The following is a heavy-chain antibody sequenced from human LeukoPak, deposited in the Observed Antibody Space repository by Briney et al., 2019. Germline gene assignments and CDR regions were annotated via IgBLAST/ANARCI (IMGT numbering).Heavy chain of an antibody. CDR2: IRGSGGST. D-gene: IGHD3-22*01. CDR3: ATEREGYYYDSSGYYIDY. J-gene: IGHJ4*02. Sequence: PGGSLRLSCAASGFTFSSYAMSWVRQAPGKGLEWVSAIRGSGGSTYYADSVKGRFTISRDNSKNTLYLQMNSLRAEDTAVYYCATEREGYYYDSSGYYIDYWGQGTLVTVSS. CDR1: GFTFSSYA. V-gene: IGHV3-23*01.